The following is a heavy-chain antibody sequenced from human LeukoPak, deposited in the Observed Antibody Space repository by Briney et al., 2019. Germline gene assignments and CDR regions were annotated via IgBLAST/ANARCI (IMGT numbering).Heavy chain of an antibody. J-gene: IGHJ4*02. Sequence: GGSLRLSCAASGFTFSSYSIDWVRQAPGKGLEWLSYISSSSSTIYYADSVKGRFTISRDNAKNSVYLQMNSLRAEDTAVYYCARVWSSGYTKDYWGPGTLVTVSS. CDR2: ISSSSSTI. D-gene: IGHD3-22*01. V-gene: IGHV3-48*04. CDR3: ARVWSSGYTKDY. CDR1: GFTFSSYS.